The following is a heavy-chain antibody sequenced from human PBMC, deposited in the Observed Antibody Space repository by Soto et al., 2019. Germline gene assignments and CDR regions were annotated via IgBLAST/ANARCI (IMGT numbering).Heavy chain of an antibody. V-gene: IGHV1-3*01. CDR3: ARDLDYYYGMDV. CDR1: GYTFTSYA. CDR2: IDAGNGNT. J-gene: IGHJ6*02. Sequence: QVQLVQSGAEVKRPGASVKVSCKASGYTFTSYALHWVRQAPGQRLEWMGRIDAGNGNTKYSQKFQGRVTITRDTSANTAYMALSSLRSEDTAVYYCARDLDYYYGMDVWGQGTTVTVSS.